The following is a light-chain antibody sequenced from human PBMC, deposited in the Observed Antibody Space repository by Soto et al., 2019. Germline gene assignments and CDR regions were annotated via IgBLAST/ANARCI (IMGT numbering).Light chain of an antibody. CDR2: EVS. J-gene: IGLJ1*01. V-gene: IGLV2-14*01. CDR3: SSYTSSSIEYV. CDR1: SSDVGGYNY. Sequence: QSVLTQPASVSGSPGQSITISCTGTSSDVGGYNYVSWYQQHPGKAPKLMIYEVSNRPSGVSNRFSGSKSGNTASLTISGLQAEDDGDYYCSSYTSSSIEYVVGTGTKLTVL.